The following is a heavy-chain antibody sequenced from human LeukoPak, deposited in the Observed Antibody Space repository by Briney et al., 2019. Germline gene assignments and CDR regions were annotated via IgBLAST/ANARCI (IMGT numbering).Heavy chain of an antibody. Sequence: PSETLSLTCTVSGGSISSGGYYWSWIRQHPGKGLEWIGYIYYSGSTYYNPALKSRVTISVDTSKNQFSLKLSSVTAADTAVYYCVGTRRGYCSSTSRGGEEKDYYYMDVWGKGTTVTVSS. CDR3: VGTRRGYCSSTSRGGEEKDYYYMDV. J-gene: IGHJ6*03. D-gene: IGHD2-2*01. V-gene: IGHV4-31*03. CDR1: GGSISSGGYY. CDR2: IYYSGST.